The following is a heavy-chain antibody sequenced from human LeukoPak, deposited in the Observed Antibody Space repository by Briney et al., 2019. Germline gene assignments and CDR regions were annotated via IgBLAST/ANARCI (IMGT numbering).Heavy chain of an antibody. V-gene: IGHV3-21*01. J-gene: IGHJ4*02. CDR3: ARAADSSGYLLAYFDY. Sequence: GGSLRLSCAASGFTFSSYNMNWVRQAPGKGLEWVPFISTSSSYIYYADSVKGRFTISRDNAKNSLYLQMNSLRAEDTAVYYCARAADSSGYLLAYFDYWGQGTLVTVSS. CDR1: GFTFSSYN. D-gene: IGHD3-22*01. CDR2: ISTSSSYI.